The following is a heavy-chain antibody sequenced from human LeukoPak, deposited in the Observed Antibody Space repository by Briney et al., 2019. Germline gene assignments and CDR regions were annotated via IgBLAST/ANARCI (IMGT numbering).Heavy chain of an antibody. J-gene: IGHJ3*02. V-gene: IGHV5-51*01. CDR3: ARNLVYGSDARRRAFDI. CDR1: GYSFTSYW. CDR2: IYPGDSDT. Sequence: GESLKISCKGSGYSFTSYWIGWVRQMPGKGLEWMGIIYPGDSDTRYSPSFEGRVIISADKSISTTYLQWTSVRASDTATYYCARNLVYGSDARRRAFDIWGHGTRVFVSS. D-gene: IGHD2/OR15-2a*01.